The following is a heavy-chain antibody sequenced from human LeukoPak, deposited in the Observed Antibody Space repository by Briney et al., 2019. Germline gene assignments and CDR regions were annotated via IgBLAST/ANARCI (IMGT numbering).Heavy chain of an antibody. J-gene: IGHJ5*02. D-gene: IGHD3-9*01. CDR1: GGTFSSYA. V-gene: IGHV1-69*05. CDR3: ARAVRYFDWLFPNWFDP. CDR2: IIPIFGTA. Sequence: SVKVSCKASGGTFSSYAISWVRQAPGQGLEWMGGIIPIFGTANYAQKLQGRVTMTTDTSTSTAYMEPRSLRSDDTAVYYCARAVRYFDWLFPNWFDPWGQGTLVTVSS.